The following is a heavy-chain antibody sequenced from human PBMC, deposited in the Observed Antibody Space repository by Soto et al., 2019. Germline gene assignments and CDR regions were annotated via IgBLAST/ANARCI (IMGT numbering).Heavy chain of an antibody. CDR1: GFTFSRYW. CDR2: INSDGSSI. CDR3: ARPPVDTITSLDY. J-gene: IGHJ4*02. Sequence: EVQLVESGGDLVQPGGFLRLSCATSGFTFSRYWMHWVRQVPGKGLVWVSRINSDGSSISYSDSVKGRFTISRDNAKNTLYLQLNSLRVEDPAVYYCARPPVDTITSLDYWGQGTLVTVSS. V-gene: IGHV3-74*01. D-gene: IGHD3-3*01.